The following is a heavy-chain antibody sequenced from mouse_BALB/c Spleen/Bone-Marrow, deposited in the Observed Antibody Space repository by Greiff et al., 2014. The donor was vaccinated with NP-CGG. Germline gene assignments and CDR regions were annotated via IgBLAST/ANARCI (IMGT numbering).Heavy chain of an antibody. D-gene: IGHD4-1*01. CDR3: AREGWDEDYAMDY. J-gene: IGHJ4*01. V-gene: IGHV1-87*01. CDR2: IYPGDGDT. CDR1: GYTFTSYW. Sequence: VQVVESGAELARPGASVKLSCKASGYTFTSYWMQWVKQRPGQGLEWIGAIYPGDGDTRYTQKFKGKATLTADKSSSTAYMQLSSLASEDSAVYYCAREGWDEDYAMDYWGQGTSVTVSS.